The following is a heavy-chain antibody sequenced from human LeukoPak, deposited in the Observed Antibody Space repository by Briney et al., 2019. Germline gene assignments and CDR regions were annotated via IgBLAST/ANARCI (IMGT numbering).Heavy chain of an antibody. CDR3: ARAEINDYNRY. CDR1: GYSIRSGYQ. V-gene: IGHV4-38-2*01. J-gene: IGHJ4*02. Sequence: RPSETLSLTCSVSGYSIRSGYQWGWIRQAPGKGLEWIGSINYSGRTYDNPSLKSRVTISIDTSKNQIFLKLRSTTAADPAHYYCARAEINDYNRYWGQGILVIVSS. CDR2: INYSGRT. D-gene: IGHD4-11*01.